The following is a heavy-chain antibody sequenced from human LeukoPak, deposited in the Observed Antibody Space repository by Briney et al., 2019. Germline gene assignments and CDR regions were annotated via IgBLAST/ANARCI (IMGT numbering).Heavy chain of an antibody. V-gene: IGHV4-39*02. J-gene: IGHJ4*02. CDR3: ASCVYINMNWLYFDY. D-gene: IGHD5/OR15-5a*01. CDR1: GDSMISSPDY. Sequence: PSETLSLTCTVSGDSMISSPDYWAWLRQPLGEALEWIAAIHYTGGTRHNASLKSRITISLDTSSNHFSLQLRSVTAADTAVYRCASCVYINMNWLYFDYWGQGALVTVSS. CDR2: IHYTGGT.